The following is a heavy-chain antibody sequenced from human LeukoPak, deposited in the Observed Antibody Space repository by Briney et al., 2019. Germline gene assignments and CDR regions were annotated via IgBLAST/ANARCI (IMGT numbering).Heavy chain of an antibody. V-gene: IGHV3-11*01. Sequence: PGGSLRLSCAASGFTFSDHYMSWIRQAPGKGLEWVSYISSSGSTIYYADSVKGRFTISRDNAKNSLYLQMNSLRAEDTAVYYCATGYSYGIRRVDYWGQGTLVTVSS. CDR2: ISSSGSTI. D-gene: IGHD5-18*01. CDR3: ATGYSYGIRRVDY. J-gene: IGHJ4*02. CDR1: GFTFSDHY.